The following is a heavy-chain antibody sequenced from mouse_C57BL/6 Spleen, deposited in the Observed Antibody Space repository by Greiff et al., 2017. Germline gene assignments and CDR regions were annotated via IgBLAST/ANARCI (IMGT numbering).Heavy chain of an antibody. Sequence: QVQLQQSGAGLARPGASVKLSCKASGYTFTSYGISWVQQRTGQGLEWIGEIYPRSGNTYYNEKFKGQATLTADNSTSTQYMELRSLTSEESAVYFCASTLYYGGSYFYWYFEVWGTGTTVTVSS. CDR3: ASTLYYGGSYFYWYFEV. J-gene: IGHJ1*03. CDR2: IYPRSGNT. D-gene: IGHD1-1*01. CDR1: GYTFTSYG. V-gene: IGHV1-81*01.